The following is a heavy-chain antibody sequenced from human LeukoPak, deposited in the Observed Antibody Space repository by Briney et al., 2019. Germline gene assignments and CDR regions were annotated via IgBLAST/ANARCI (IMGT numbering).Heavy chain of an antibody. CDR1: GFTFSSYS. V-gene: IGHV3-21*01. CDR2: ISSSSYI. Sequence: PGGSLRLSCAASGFTFSSYSMNCVRQAPGKGLEWVSSISSSSYIYYADSVKGRFTISRDNAKNSLYLQMNSLRAEDTAVYYCARGSIAAAGLFDYWGQGTLVTVSS. J-gene: IGHJ4*02. CDR3: ARGSIAAAGLFDY. D-gene: IGHD6-13*01.